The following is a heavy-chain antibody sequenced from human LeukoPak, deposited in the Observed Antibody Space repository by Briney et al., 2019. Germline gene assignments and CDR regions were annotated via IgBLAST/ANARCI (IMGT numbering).Heavy chain of an antibody. D-gene: IGHD3-22*01. Sequence: PSETLSLTCAVYGGSFSGYYWSWIRQPPGKGLEWIGEINHSGSTNYNPSLKSRVTISVDTSKNQLSLKLSSVTAADTAVYYCARELGYYADYWGQGTLVTVSS. CDR1: GGSFSGYY. CDR3: ARELGYYADY. V-gene: IGHV4-34*01. CDR2: INHSGST. J-gene: IGHJ4*02.